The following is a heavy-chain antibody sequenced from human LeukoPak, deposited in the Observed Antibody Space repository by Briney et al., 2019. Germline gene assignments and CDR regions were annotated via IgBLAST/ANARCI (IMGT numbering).Heavy chain of an antibody. Sequence: PSETLSLTCTVSGGSISSYYWSWIRQPPGKGLEWIGYIYYSGSTNYNPSLKSRVTISVDTSKNQFSLKLSSVTAADTAVYYCVREVSAWPKNWFDPWGQGTLVTVSS. CDR2: IYYSGST. CDR1: GGSISSYY. J-gene: IGHJ5*02. D-gene: IGHD3-3*01. V-gene: IGHV4-59*12. CDR3: VREVSAWPKNWFDP.